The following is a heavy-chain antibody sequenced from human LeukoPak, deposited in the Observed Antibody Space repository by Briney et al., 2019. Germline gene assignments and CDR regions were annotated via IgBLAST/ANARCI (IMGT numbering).Heavy chain of an antibody. J-gene: IGHJ5*02. CDR3: ARLQVHCGGDCYTRWFDP. V-gene: IGHV4-59*08. Sequence: SETLSLTCTVSGGSVSSYYWSWIRQPPGKGLEWIAYIYYSGSTKYNPALKSRVTISLDRSKNQFSLKLRSVTAADTAVYYCARLQVHCGGDCYTRWFDPWGQGTLVTVSS. CDR1: GGSVSSYY. CDR2: IYYSGST. D-gene: IGHD2-21*02.